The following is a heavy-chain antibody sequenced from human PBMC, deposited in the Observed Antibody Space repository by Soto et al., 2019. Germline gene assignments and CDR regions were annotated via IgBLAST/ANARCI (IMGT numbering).Heavy chain of an antibody. CDR2: INTNTGNP. V-gene: IGHV7-4-1*01. Sequence: ASVKVSCKASGYTFTSYAMNWVRQAPGQGLEWMGWINTNTGNPTYAQGFTGRFVFSLDTSVSTAYLQICSLKAEDTAVYYCARRRWSGYSYGSTTSYFDYWGQGTLVTVSS. CDR3: ARRRWSGYSYGSTTSYFDY. CDR1: GYTFTSYA. J-gene: IGHJ4*02. D-gene: IGHD5-18*01.